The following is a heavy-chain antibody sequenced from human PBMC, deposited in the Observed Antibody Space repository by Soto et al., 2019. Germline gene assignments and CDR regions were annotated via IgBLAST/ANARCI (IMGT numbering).Heavy chain of an antibody. Sequence: SGQVACPASGGTFLSYAISWMRQAPGQGLEWMGGIIPIFGTANYAQKFQGRVTITADESTSTAYMELSSLRSEDTAVYYCARGAVAAAFDIWGQGTMVTVSS. CDR1: GGTFLSYA. J-gene: IGHJ3*02. D-gene: IGHD6-19*01. CDR2: IIPIFGTA. CDR3: ARGAVAAAFDI. V-gene: IGHV1-69*13.